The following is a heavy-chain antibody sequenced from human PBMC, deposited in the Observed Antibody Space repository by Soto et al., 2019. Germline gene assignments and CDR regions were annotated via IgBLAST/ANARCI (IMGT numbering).Heavy chain of an antibody. D-gene: IGHD6-6*01. CDR1: GYTFTSYG. Sequence: ASVKVSCKASGYTFTSYGISWVRQAPGQGLEWMGWISAYNGNTNYAQKLQGRVTMTTDTSTSTAYMELRSPRSDDTAVYYCARGRIAARFDYYYYGMDVWGQGTTVTVSS. V-gene: IGHV1-18*01. CDR2: ISAYNGNT. CDR3: ARGRIAARFDYYYYGMDV. J-gene: IGHJ6*02.